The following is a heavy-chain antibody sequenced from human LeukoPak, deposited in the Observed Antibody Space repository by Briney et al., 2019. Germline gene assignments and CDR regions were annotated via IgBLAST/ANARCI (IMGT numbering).Heavy chain of an antibody. CDR1: GFTFSSYS. V-gene: IGHV3-48*01. J-gene: IGHJ4*02. D-gene: IGHD5-24*01. Sequence: PGGSLRLPCAASGFTFSSYSMNWVRQAPGKGLEWVSYISSSSSTIYYADSVKGRFTISRDNAKNSLYLQMNSLRAEDTAVYYCARNQPNYFVGHLDYWGQGTLVTVSS. CDR3: ARNQPNYFVGHLDY. CDR2: ISSSSSTI.